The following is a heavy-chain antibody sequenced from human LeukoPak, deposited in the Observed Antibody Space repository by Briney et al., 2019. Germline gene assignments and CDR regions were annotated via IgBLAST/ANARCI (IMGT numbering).Heavy chain of an antibody. Sequence: SETLSLTCAVYGGSFSGYYWSWIRQPPGKGLEWIGEINHSGSTNYNPSLKSRVTVSVDTSKNQFSLKLSSVTAADTAVYYCARQLPVLYYYYGMDVWGQGTTVTVSS. J-gene: IGHJ6*02. CDR2: INHSGST. CDR1: GGSFSGYY. V-gene: IGHV4-34*01. D-gene: IGHD1-7*01. CDR3: ARQLPVLYYYYGMDV.